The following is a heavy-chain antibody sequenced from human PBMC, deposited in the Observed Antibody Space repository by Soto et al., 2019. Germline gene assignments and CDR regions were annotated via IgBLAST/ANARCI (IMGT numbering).Heavy chain of an antibody. J-gene: IGHJ4*02. Sequence: QVQLVQSGAEVKKPGSSVKVSCKASGGTFSSYTISWVRPAPGPGLEWMGTIIPILGIANYAQKFQGRVTSTADKRTSKADTELSSRSSEDAAVYFCERPVRTSDSLDYWGQGTRVTVSS. CDR1: GGTFSSYT. V-gene: IGHV1-69*02. CDR3: ERPVRTSDSLDY. CDR2: IIPILGIA. D-gene: IGHD2-21*02.